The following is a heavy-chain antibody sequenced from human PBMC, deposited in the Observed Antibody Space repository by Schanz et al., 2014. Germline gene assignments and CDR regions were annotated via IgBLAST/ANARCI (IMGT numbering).Heavy chain of an antibody. J-gene: IGHJ4*02. D-gene: IGHD1-26*01. CDR2: IWYDGSNK. CDR3: ARDHTTESYYSAGPPIDY. Sequence: VQLMESGGGLVKPGGSLRLSCAASGFTFSSYGMHWVRQAPGKGLEWVAVIWYDGSNKYYADSVKGRFTISRDNSKNTLFLQMNSLRAEDTAVYYCARDHTTESYYSAGPPIDYWGQGTLLTVSS. V-gene: IGHV3-33*01. CDR1: GFTFSSYG.